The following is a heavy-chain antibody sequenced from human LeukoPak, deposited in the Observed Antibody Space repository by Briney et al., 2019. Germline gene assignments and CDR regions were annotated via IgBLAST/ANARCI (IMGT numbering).Heavy chain of an antibody. D-gene: IGHD2-2*01. CDR3: AKVRSYQLPIDY. CDR1: GFTFSSSW. J-gene: IGHJ4*02. Sequence: GGSLRLSCAASGFTFSSSWMAWVRQAPGKGLEWVGNIKEDGTAKNYVVSVRGRFTISRDNAKNSLYLQMNSLRGEDAAVYYCAKVRSYQLPIDYWGQGTLVTVSS. V-gene: IGHV3-7*01. CDR2: IKEDGTAK.